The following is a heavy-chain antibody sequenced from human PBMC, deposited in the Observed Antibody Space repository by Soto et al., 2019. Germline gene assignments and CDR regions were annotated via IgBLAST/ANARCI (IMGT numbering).Heavy chain of an antibody. J-gene: IGHJ4*02. CDR1: GGSFSTDY. Sequence: QVQLQQWGAGLLNPSETLSLTCAVYGGSFSTDYWSWIRQPPGKGLEWIGEINPSGGTNYNPSLKSRVTISVATSKNQFSLKLSSVTAADTAVYYCARVLAARASRDFDYWGQGTLVTVSS. V-gene: IGHV4-34*01. CDR2: INPSGGT. D-gene: IGHD6-6*01. CDR3: ARVLAARASRDFDY.